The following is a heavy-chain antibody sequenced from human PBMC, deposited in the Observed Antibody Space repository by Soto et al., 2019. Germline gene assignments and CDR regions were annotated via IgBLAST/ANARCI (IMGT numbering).Heavy chain of an antibody. D-gene: IGHD6-19*01. CDR1: GFSLSNARMG. Sequence: QVTLKESGPVLVKPTETLTLTCTVSGFSLSNARMGVSWIRQPPGKALEWLAHIFSNHEKSYSTSLKSRLTTSKDISKGQVVLTLTNIHPVDTATYYCARIQPYSSGWYDYYYYCMDVWGQGTTVTVSS. CDR2: IFSNHEK. V-gene: IGHV2-26*01. CDR3: ARIQPYSSGWYDYYYYCMDV. J-gene: IGHJ6*02.